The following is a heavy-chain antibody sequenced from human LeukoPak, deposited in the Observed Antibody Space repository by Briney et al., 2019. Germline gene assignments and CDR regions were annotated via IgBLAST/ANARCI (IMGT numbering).Heavy chain of an antibody. J-gene: IGHJ6*02. D-gene: IGHD3-10*01. V-gene: IGHV3-30*03. CDR1: GLTFSSYG. CDR2: ISYDGSNK. Sequence: GRSLRLSCAASGLTFSSYGMYWVRQAPGKGLEWVAVISYDGSNKYYADSVKGRFTISRDNSKNTLYLQMNSLRAEDTAVYYCARWGGDYYYYYGMDVWGQGTTVTVSS. CDR3: ARWGGDYYYYYGMDV.